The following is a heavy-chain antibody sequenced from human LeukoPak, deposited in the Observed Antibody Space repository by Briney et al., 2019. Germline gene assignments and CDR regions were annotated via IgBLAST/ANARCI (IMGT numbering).Heavy chain of an antibody. V-gene: IGHV4-31*03. Sequence: SETLSLTCTVSGGSISSGGYYWSWIRQHPGKGLEWIGYIYYSGSTYYNPSLKSRFTISVDTSKNQFSLKLSSVTAADTAVYYCARALWFGELSTNNWFDPWGQGTLVTVSS. CDR3: ARALWFGELSTNNWFDP. CDR2: IYYSGST. D-gene: IGHD3-10*01. CDR1: GGSISSGGYY. J-gene: IGHJ5*02.